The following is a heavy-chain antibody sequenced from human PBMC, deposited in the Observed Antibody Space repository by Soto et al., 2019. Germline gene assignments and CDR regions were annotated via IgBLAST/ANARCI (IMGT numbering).Heavy chain of an antibody. CDR2: ISYTGGNT. J-gene: IGHJ6*02. D-gene: IGHD3-16*01. CDR3: EKMITPTDGRDV. Sequence: EVQLVESGGGLVQPGGSLRLSCSASGITLNNYAMHWVRQAPGKGVEYVSGISYTGGNTYYVDSVKGRFTISKDNSKNSLFLQMSSLRLEDTALYYCEKMITPTDGRDVWGQGTTVIVSS. V-gene: IGHV3-64D*06. CDR1: GITLNNYA.